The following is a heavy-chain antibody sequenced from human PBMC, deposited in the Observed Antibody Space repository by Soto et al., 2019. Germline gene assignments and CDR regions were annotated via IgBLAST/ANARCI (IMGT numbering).Heavy chain of an antibody. V-gene: IGHV3-21*01. J-gene: IGHJ4*02. CDR3: ATGEYYYDSSGYYYC. Sequence: EVQLVESGGGLVKPGGSLRLSCAASGFTFSSYSMNWVRQAPGKGLEWVSSISSSSSYIYYADSVKGRFTISRDNAKNSLYLQMNSLRAEDTGVYYCATGEYYYDSSGYYYCWGQGTLVTVSS. CDR1: GFTFSSYS. CDR2: ISSSSSYI. D-gene: IGHD3-22*01.